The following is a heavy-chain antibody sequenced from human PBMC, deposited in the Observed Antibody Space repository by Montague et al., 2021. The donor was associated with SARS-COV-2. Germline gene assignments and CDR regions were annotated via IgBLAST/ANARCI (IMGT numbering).Heavy chain of an antibody. D-gene: IGHD2-2*02. Sequence: SEALSLTCSVSGGSMSSTYWSWVRQPPGKGLEWIGCIYYSGRAFXNPPLKSRVTISADTSKNQFSLKLTSVAAADTAIYYCARLGDGIVPSPILGLGPYYSFYYMDVWGKGTTVTVSS. J-gene: IGHJ6*03. CDR1: GGSMSSTY. CDR2: IYYSGRA. CDR3: ARLGDGIVPSPILGLGPYYSFYYMDV. V-gene: IGHV4-59*12.